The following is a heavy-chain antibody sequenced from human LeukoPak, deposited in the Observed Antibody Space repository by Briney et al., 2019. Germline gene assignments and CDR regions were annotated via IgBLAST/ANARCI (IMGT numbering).Heavy chain of an antibody. D-gene: IGHD5-18*01. CDR1: GFTFSRYG. V-gene: IGHV3-30*02. CDR2: IRFDGSNK. CDR3: AKDHSLHIGGYGIDY. J-gene: IGHJ4*02. Sequence: GGSLRLSCAASGFTFSRYGMHWVRQAPGKGLEWVAFIRFDGSNKYYADSVKGRFIISRDSSKNTLYLQMNSLGAEDTAVYHCAKDHSLHIGGYGIDYWGQGTLVTVSS.